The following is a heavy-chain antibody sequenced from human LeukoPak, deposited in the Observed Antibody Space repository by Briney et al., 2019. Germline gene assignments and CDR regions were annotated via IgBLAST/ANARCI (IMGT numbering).Heavy chain of an antibody. CDR1: GFIFSSYA. CDR3: ARVYDSSGYYYYYYYMDV. Sequence: GGSLRLSCAASGFIFSSYAMHWVRQAPGKGLEWVSSISSSSSYIYYADSVKGRFTISRDNAKNSLYLQMNSLRAEDTAVYYCARVYDSSGYYYYYYYMDVWGKGTTVTVSS. D-gene: IGHD3-22*01. V-gene: IGHV3-21*01. J-gene: IGHJ6*03. CDR2: ISSSSSYI.